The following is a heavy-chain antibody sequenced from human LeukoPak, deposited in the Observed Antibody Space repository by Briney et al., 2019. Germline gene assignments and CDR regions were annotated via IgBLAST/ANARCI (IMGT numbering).Heavy chain of an antibody. CDR1: GYTFSSYG. D-gene: IGHD1-26*01. Sequence: ASVKVSCKASGYTFSSYGITWVRQAPGQGLEWMGWIGAYGGNTNYAQKFQGRVTMTMDTSTSTAYMELRSLTSDDTAAYYCARGGSYYHFDYWGQGTLVTVSS. J-gene: IGHJ4*02. CDR2: IGAYGGNT. CDR3: ARGGSYYHFDY. V-gene: IGHV1-18*01.